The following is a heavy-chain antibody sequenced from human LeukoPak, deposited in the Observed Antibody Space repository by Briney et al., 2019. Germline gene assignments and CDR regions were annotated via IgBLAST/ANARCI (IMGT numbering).Heavy chain of an antibody. V-gene: IGHV3-7*01. CDR3: ARESVSGSDY. J-gene: IGHJ4*02. CDR1: GFTFSSYG. D-gene: IGHD6-25*01. Sequence: PGGSLRLSCAASGFTFSSYGMHWVRQAPGKGLEWVATIKSDGSGKFHVDSVKGRFTISRDNAKNSLYLQTNSLRVEDTAVYYCARESVSGSDYWGQGTLVTVSS. CDR2: IKSDGSGK.